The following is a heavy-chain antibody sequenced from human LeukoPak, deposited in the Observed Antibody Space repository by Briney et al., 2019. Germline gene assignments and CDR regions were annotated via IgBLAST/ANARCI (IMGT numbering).Heavy chain of an antibody. V-gene: IGHV3-48*03. CDR3: AELGITMIGGV. CDR1: GFTFSSYE. J-gene: IGHJ6*04. Sequence: GGSLRLSCAASGFTFSSYEMNWVRQAPGKGLEGVSYISSSGSNIYYADSVKGRFTISRDNAKNSLYLQMNSLRAEDTAVYYCAELGITMIGGVWGKGTTVTISS. CDR2: ISSSGSNI. D-gene: IGHD3-10*02.